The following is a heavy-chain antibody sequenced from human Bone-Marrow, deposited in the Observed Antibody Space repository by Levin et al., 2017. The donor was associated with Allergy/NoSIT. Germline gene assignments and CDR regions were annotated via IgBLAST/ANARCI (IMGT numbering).Heavy chain of an antibody. CDR2: IKQDGSET. D-gene: IGHD6-19*01. J-gene: IGHJ4*02. CDR1: GFPFSDHW. Sequence: LSLTCAASGFPFSDHWTRWVRQAPGKGLERVADIKQDGSETHYADAVKGRFAVSRDNARNSVYLQMNSLRAEDTAVYYCARGTSGPGWFYDYWGQGVLVTVSS. V-gene: IGHV3-7*04. CDR3: ARGTSGPGWFYDY.